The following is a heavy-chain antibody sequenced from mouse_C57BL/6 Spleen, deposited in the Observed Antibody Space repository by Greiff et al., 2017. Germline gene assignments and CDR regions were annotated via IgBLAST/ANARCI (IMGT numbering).Heavy chain of an antibody. J-gene: IGHJ4*01. CDR2: IDPNSGGT. D-gene: IGHD2-2*01. V-gene: IGHV1-72*01. CDR3: ARGATMVTSVLYYAMEY. CDR1: GYTFTSYW. Sequence: QVQLQQPGAELVKPGASVKLSCKASGYTFTSYWMHWVKQRPGRGLEWIGRIDPNSGGTKYNEKFKSQATLTVDKPSSTAYMQLSRLTSEDSAVYYGARGATMVTSVLYYAMEYWGQGTSVTVSS.